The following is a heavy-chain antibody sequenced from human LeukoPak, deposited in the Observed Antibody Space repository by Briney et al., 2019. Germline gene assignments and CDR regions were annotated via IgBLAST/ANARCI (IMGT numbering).Heavy chain of an antibody. CDR3: ARVGGYPLGAFDI. Sequence: SETLSLTCAVYGGSFSRYYWSWIRQPPGKGLEWIGEINHSGSTNYNPSLKSRVTISVDTSKNQFSLKLTSVTAADTAVYYCARVGGYPLGAFDIWGQGTLVSVSS. CDR2: INHSGST. CDR1: GGSFSRYY. J-gene: IGHJ3*02. D-gene: IGHD3-22*01. V-gene: IGHV4-34*01.